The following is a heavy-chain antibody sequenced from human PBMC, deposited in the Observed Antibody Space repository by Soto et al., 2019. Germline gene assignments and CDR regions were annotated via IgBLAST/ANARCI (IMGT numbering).Heavy chain of an antibody. D-gene: IGHD2-15*01. CDR1: GFTFSSYA. CDR2: ISGSGGST. Sequence: EVQLLESWGGLVQPGGSLRLSCAASGFTFSSYAMSWVRQAPGKGLEWVSAISGSGGSTYYADSVKGRFTISRDNSKNTLYLKKNSVRAEDTAVYYCAKVGGGYCSGGSCYSDYYFDYWGQGTLVTVAS. V-gene: IGHV3-23*01. CDR3: AKVGGGYCSGGSCYSDYYFDY. J-gene: IGHJ4*02.